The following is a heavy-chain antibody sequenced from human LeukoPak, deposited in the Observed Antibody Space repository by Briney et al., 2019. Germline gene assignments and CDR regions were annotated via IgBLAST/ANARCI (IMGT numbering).Heavy chain of an antibody. J-gene: IGHJ4*02. CDR1: GFTFSDHY. V-gene: IGHV3-72*01. CDR3: VRSSSRSDVYFDY. D-gene: IGHD1-26*01. CDR2: IREKVNSYTT. Sequence: GGSLRLSCAASGFTFSDHYMDWVRQAPGKGLEWVGRIREKVNSYTTEYAASVTGRFAISRGDSKDSLFLQMYSLKTEDTAVYYCVRSSSRSDVYFDYWGQGTLVTVSS.